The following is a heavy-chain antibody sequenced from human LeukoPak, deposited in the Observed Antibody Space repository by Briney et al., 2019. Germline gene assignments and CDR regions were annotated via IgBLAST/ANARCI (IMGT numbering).Heavy chain of an antibody. Sequence: GGSLRLSCAASGFTFSSYSMNWVRQAPGKGLEWVSYITSSSSYIYYADSVEGRFTISRDNAKNSLYLQMNSLRAEDTAVYYCARFIAVAGTRHFDYWGQGTLVTVSS. CDR3: ARFIAVAGTRHFDY. D-gene: IGHD6-19*01. J-gene: IGHJ4*02. V-gene: IGHV3-21*01. CDR1: GFTFSSYS. CDR2: ITSSSSYI.